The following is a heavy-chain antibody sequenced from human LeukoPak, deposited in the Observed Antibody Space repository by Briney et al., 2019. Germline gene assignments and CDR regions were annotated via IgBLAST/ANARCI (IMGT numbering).Heavy chain of an antibody. CDR3: ARAGSHWHYVY. CDR2: IKQDGSER. CDR1: GFTFSGFS. J-gene: IGHJ4*02. D-gene: IGHD3-10*01. V-gene: IGHV3-7*01. Sequence: GGSLRLSCAASGFTFSGFSMSWVRQSPTKGLEWVANIKQDGSERYYVDSVKGRFTISRDNAKNSLSLQMNDLRVEDTAVYYCARAGSHWHYVYWGQGTVVTVSS.